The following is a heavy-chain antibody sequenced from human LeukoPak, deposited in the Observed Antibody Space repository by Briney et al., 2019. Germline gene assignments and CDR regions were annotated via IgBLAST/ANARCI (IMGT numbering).Heavy chain of an antibody. V-gene: IGHV1-69*13. CDR1: GGTFSSYA. CDR2: IIPIFGTA. Sequence: SVKVSCKASGGTFSSYAISWVRQAPGQGLEWMGGIIPIFGTANYAQKFQGRVTITADESTSTAYMELSSLRSEDTAVYYCARDDSGYGSLFDYWGQGTLVTVSS. CDR3: ARDDSGYGSLFDY. J-gene: IGHJ4*02. D-gene: IGHD5-12*01.